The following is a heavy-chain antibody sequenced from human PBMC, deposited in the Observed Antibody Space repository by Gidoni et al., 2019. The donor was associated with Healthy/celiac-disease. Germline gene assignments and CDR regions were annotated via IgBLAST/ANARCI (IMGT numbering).Heavy chain of an antibody. CDR2: ISGGGGSK. V-gene: IGHV3-23*01. D-gene: IGHD2-15*01. CDR1: GFTFSSYA. J-gene: IGHJ4*02. Sequence: EVQLLESGGGVVQPGGSLILSCAAAGFTFSSYAMCWVRQAPGKGLEWVSAISGGGGSKYYADSVKGQFTISRDNSKNTLNVQMNSLRAEDTAVYYCAKDSAVAEYYFDYWGQGTLVTVSS. CDR3: AKDSAVAEYYFDY.